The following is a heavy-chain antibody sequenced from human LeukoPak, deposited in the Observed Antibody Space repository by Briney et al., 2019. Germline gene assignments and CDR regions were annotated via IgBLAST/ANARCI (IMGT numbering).Heavy chain of an antibody. Sequence: ASVKVSCKASGGTFSSYAISWVRQAPGQGLEWMGGIIPIFGTANYAQKFQGRVTITADESTSTAYMELSSLRSEDTAVYYCARGGPYCGGDCYANWFDPWGQGTLVTVSS. CDR3: ARGGPYCGGDCYANWFDP. CDR1: GGTFSSYA. V-gene: IGHV1-69*01. J-gene: IGHJ5*02. CDR2: IIPIFGTA. D-gene: IGHD2-21*02.